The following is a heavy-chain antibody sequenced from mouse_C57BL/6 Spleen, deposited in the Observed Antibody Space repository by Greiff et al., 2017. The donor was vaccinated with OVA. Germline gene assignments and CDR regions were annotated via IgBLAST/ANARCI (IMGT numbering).Heavy chain of an antibody. CDR3: ASRGGSSKDYAMDY. V-gene: IGHV1-22*01. CDR2: INPNNGGT. J-gene: IGHJ4*01. Sequence: SGPELVKPGASVKMSCKASGYTFTDYNMHWVKQSHGKSLEWIGSINPNNGGTSYNQKFKGKATLTVNKSSSTAYMELRSLTSEDSAVYYCASRGGSSKDYAMDYWGQGTSVTVSS. D-gene: IGHD1-1*01. CDR1: GYTFTDYN.